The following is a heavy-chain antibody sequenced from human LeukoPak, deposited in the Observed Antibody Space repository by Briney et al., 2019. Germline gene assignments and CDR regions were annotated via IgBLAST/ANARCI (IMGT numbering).Heavy chain of an antibody. CDR3: AGNYDSSGYYADY. D-gene: IGHD3-22*01. V-gene: IGHV4-59*12. J-gene: IGHJ4*02. CDR2: IYSSGST. Sequence: SETLSLTCTVSGGSMNDNYWNWVRQPPGKGLEWIGYIYSSGSTYYNPSLKSRVTISVDTSKNQFSLKLSSVTAADTAVYYCAGNYDSSGYYADYWGQGTLVTVSS. CDR1: GGSMNDNY.